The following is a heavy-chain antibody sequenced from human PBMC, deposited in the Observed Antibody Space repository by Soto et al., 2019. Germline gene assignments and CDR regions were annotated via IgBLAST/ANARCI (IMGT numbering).Heavy chain of an antibody. CDR1: GFTFSDYW. V-gene: IGHV3-74*01. CDR3: VKGGGRAFDP. CDR2: VNGDGSST. J-gene: IGHJ5*02. D-gene: IGHD3-16*01. Sequence: EVQLVESGGGLVQPGGSLRLSCAASGFTFSDYWMHWVRQAPGKGLLWVSRVNGDGSSTNYADSVKGRFIISRDNAKNTLFLQMNSLRPADTAVYYCVKGGGRAFDPWGQGALVTVSS.